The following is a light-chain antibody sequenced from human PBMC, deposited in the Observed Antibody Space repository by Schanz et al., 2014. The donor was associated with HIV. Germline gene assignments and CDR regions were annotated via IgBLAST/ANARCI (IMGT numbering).Light chain of an antibody. CDR3: VSYTGTNNPV. V-gene: IGLV2-8*01. J-gene: IGLJ2*01. CDR1: TSDIGGYNY. CDR2: EVD. Sequence: QSALTQPASVSGSPGQSITISCTGTTSDIGGYNYPSWYQHHPDKAPQLLIYEVDMRPSGVPDRFSGSKSGNTASLTVSGLQAEDEADYYCVSYTGTNNPVFGGGTKLTVL.